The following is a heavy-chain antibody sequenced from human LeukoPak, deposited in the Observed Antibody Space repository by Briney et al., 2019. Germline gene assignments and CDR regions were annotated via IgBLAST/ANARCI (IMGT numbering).Heavy chain of an antibody. D-gene: IGHD6-19*01. V-gene: IGHV4-39*01. J-gene: IGHJ3*02. CDR1: GGSISSSSYY. CDR3: ASTQWLNAFDI. CDR2: IHDSGST. Sequence: PSETLSLTCTVSGGSISSSSYYWGWIRQPPGKGLEWIGSIHDSGSTYYNPSLKSRVTISVDTSKNQFSLKLSSVTAADTAVYYCASTQWLNAFDIWGQGTMATVSS.